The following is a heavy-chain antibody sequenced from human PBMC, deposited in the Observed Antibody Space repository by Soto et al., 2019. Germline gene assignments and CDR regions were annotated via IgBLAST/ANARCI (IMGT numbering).Heavy chain of an antibody. CDR1: GGSITSYY. CDR3: ARTYDGSGPNSGGYGFDI. CDR2: IYYSGST. V-gene: IGHV4-59*01. D-gene: IGHD3-22*01. J-gene: IGHJ3*02. Sequence: QVQLQESGPGLVKPSETLSLTCSVSGGSITSYYWSWIRQPPGKGLEWIAYIYYSGSTSYNPSLKIRVSIELDTSKNQFSLKLSSVTAADTAVYYCARTYDGSGPNSGGYGFDIWGQGTMVTVSS.